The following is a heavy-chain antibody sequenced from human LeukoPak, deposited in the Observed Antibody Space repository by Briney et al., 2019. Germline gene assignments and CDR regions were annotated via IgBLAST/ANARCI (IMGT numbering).Heavy chain of an antibody. V-gene: IGHV4-39*07. CDR3: AREVEWGDYPSD. D-gene: IGHD4-17*01. Sequence: SETLSLTCTVSGGSISSSSYYWGWIRQPPGKGLEWIGYIYYSGSTHYNPSLKSRVTISVDTSKNQFSLKLSSVTAADTAVYYCAREVEWGDYPSDWGQGTLVTVSS. CDR1: GGSISSSSYY. CDR2: IYYSGST. J-gene: IGHJ4*02.